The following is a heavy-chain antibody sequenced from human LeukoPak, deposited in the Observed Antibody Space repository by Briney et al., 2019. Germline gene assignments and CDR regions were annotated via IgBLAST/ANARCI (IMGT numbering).Heavy chain of an antibody. CDR1: GYSISSGYY. CDR2: IYHSGTT. D-gene: IGHD6-19*01. V-gene: IGHV4-38-2*02. J-gene: IGHJ4*02. CDR3: ARELSGSSSGAPFNY. Sequence: SETLSLTCTVSGYSISSGYYWGWIRQPPGKGLEWIGSIYHSGTTYYNPSLRSRVTISVDTSKNQFSLRLSSVTAADTAIYYCARELSGSSSGAPFNYWGQGALVTVSS.